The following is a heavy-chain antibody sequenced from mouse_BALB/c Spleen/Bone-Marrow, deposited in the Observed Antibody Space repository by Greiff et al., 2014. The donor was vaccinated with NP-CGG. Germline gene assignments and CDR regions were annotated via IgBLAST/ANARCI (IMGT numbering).Heavy chain of an antibody. V-gene: IGHV2-9*02. Sequence: VMLVESRPGLVAPSQSLSITCTVSGFSLTSYGVHWVRQPPGKGLEWLGVIWAGGSTNYNSALMSRLSISKDNSKSQVFLKMNSLQTDDTAMYYCARVYLWYFDVWGAGTTVTVSS. CDR2: IWAGGST. CDR1: GFSLTSYG. D-gene: IGHD2-3*01. CDR3: ARVYLWYFDV. J-gene: IGHJ1*01.